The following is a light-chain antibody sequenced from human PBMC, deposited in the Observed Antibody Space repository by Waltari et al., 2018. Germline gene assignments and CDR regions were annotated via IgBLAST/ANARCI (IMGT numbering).Light chain of an antibody. Sequence: EIVLTQSPATLSLSPGERATLSCRASQSVSSYLAWYQQKPGQAPRLLIYDASNRATGIPARFSGSGSGTDFTITISSLEPEDFAVYYCQQRGNWQLSFGPGTKVDI. CDR1: QSVSSY. CDR3: QQRGNWQLS. V-gene: IGKV3-11*01. CDR2: DAS. J-gene: IGKJ3*01.